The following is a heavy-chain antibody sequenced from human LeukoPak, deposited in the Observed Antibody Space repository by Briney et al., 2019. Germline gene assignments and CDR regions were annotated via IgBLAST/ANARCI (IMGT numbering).Heavy chain of an antibody. D-gene: IGHD4-17*01. J-gene: IGHJ4*02. Sequence: GRSLRLSCAASGFTFNSYGIHWVRQAPGKGLEWVAFIWYDGSNKYYADSVKGRFTISRDNSKNTLYLQMNSLRDEDTAVYYCARARTTRGFDYWGQGTLVTVSS. V-gene: IGHV3-33*01. CDR3: ARARTTRGFDY. CDR1: GFTFNSYG. CDR2: IWYDGSNK.